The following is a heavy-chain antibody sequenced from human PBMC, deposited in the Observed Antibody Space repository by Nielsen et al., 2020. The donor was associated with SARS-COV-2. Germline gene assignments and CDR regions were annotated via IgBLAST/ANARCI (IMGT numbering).Heavy chain of an antibody. CDR3: ARDGAVTMPSFFDY. Sequence: GGSLRLSCAASGFTFSSYGMHWVRQAPGKGLEWVAFIRYDGSNKYYADSVKGRFTISRDNSKNTLYLQMNSLRAEDTAVYYCARDGAVTMPSFFDYWGQGTLVTVSS. V-gene: IGHV3-30*02. CDR1: GFTFSSYG. D-gene: IGHD4-17*01. CDR2: IRYDGSNK. J-gene: IGHJ4*02.